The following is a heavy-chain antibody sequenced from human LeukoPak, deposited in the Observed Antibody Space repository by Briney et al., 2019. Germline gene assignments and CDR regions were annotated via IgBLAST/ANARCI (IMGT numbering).Heavy chain of an antibody. Sequence: ASVKVSCKASGYTFTSHDINWVRQAAGQGLEWMGWMNPNTGKTGYAQNFQGRVTMTRSTSISTAYLELGSLRSEDTAVYYCARDGERAFDSWGRGTKVTVSS. CDR2: MNPNTGKT. D-gene: IGHD4-17*01. CDR1: GYTFTSHD. CDR3: ARDGERAFDS. J-gene: IGHJ3*02. V-gene: IGHV1-8*01.